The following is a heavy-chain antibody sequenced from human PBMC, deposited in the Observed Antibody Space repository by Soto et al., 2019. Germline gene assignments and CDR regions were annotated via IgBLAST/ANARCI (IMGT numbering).Heavy chain of an antibody. CDR3: ARDLSCYYNLLQRVFLCMDV. J-gene: IGHJ6*02. D-gene: IGHD2-21*01. Sequence: SETLSLTCAVSGYSISSGYYWGWIRQPPGKGLDWIGSVYHSGSAYYNPSLNSRVTISVDTTNNQFSLKLNSVTAADTAVNDGARDLSCYYNLLQRVFLCMDVWGQGTVVTVSS. V-gene: IGHV4-38-2*02. CDR1: GYSISSGYY. CDR2: VYHSGSA.